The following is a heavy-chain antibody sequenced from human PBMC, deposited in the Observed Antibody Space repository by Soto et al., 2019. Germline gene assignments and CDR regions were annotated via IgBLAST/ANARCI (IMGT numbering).Heavy chain of an antibody. J-gene: IGHJ5*02. Sequence: GASVKVSCKASGYTFTSYGISWVRQAPGQGLEWMGWISAYNGNTNYAQKLQGRVTMTTDTSTSTAYMELRSLRSDDTAVYYCARVLTLYGSGSYYNQGNWFDPWGQGTLVTVSS. CDR3: ARVLTLYGSGSYYNQGNWFDP. CDR2: ISAYNGNT. V-gene: IGHV1-18*01. D-gene: IGHD3-10*01. CDR1: GYTFTSYG.